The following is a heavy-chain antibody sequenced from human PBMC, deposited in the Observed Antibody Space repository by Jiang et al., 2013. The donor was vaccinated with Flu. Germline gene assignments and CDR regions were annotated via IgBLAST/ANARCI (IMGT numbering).Heavy chain of an antibody. CDR1: GFSVNTDGVV. CDR2: LYWNDYQ. CDR3: AHSNTFVHWRFDN. J-gene: IGHJ4*02. Sequence: KPTQTLTLTCAFSGFSVNTDGVVVGWIRQPPGGALEWLGILYWNDYQRYSPSLRSRLSITKDTSKNQVVLAVTNMDLLDTATYYCAHSNTFVHWRFDNWGQGTWSPSL. D-gene: IGHD2/OR15-2a*01. V-gene: IGHV2-5*01.